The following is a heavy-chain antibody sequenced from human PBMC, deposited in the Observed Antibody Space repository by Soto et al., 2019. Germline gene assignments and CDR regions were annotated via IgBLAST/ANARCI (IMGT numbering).Heavy chain of an antibody. CDR2: IYYSGST. CDR3: QRCPALFTPATSWFDR. V-gene: IGHV4-39*01. J-gene: IGHJ5*02. D-gene: IGHD5-18*01. CDR1: GGSISSSSYY. Sequence: SETLALTCTVSGGSISSSSYYWGWIRQPPGKVLEWIGSIYYSGSTYYNPSLKSRVTISVDTSKNQFSLKLSSVTAEDTAGYYCQRCPALFTPATSWFDRWGQGTLVTVSS.